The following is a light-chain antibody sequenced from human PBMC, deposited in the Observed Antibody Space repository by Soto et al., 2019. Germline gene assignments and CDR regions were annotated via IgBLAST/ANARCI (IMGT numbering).Light chain of an antibody. CDR1: SSDVGGYNY. J-gene: IGLJ1*01. CDR2: EVS. CDR3: SSNAGRNTL. Sequence: QSVLTQPPSASGSPGQSVTISCTGTSSDVGGYNYVSWYQQHPGKAPKFMIYEVSKRPSGVPDRFSGSKSGNTASLTVSGLQAEDEADYYCSSNAGRNTLFGTGPKVTVL. V-gene: IGLV2-8*01.